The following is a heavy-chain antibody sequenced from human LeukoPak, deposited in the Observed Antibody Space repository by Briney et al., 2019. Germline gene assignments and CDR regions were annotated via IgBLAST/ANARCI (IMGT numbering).Heavy chain of an antibody. CDR3: ARNSYGYGLDFDY. CDR1: GGSISSYY. J-gene: IGHJ4*02. D-gene: IGHD5-18*01. V-gene: IGHV4-59*01. CDR2: IYYSGGT. Sequence: SETLSLTCTVSGGSISSYYWSWIRQPPGKGLEWIGYIYYSGGTNYNPSLKSRVTISVDTSKNQFSLKLSSMTAADTAVYYCARNSYGYGLDFDYWGQGSLVTVSS.